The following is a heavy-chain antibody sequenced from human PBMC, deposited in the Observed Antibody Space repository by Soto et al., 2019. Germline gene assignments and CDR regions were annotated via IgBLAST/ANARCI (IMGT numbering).Heavy chain of an antibody. V-gene: IGHV3-33*01. CDR2: IWSDGNNK. D-gene: IGHD3-10*01. CDR1: GFTFSNYG. CDR3: ARGVYGSGTHYKNHYQYYGMDV. J-gene: IGHJ6*02. Sequence: GGSLRLSCAASGFTFSNYGMHWVRQAPGKGLEWAEVIWSDGNNKFYTDSVKGRFTVSRDNSKNTLYLQMNSLRGDDTAVYYCARGVYGSGTHYKNHYQYYGMDVWGQGTTVTVSS.